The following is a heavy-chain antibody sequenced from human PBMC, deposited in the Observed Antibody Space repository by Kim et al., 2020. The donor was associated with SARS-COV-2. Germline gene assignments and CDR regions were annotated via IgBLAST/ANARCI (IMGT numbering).Heavy chain of an antibody. D-gene: IGHD3-10*01. V-gene: IGHV3-23*01. CDR1: GFTFSSYA. J-gene: IGHJ6*02. CDR2: ISGSGGST. Sequence: GGSLRLSCAASGFTFSSYAMSWVRQAPGKGLEWVSAISGSGGSTYYADSVKGRFTISRDNSKNTLYLQMNSLRAEDTAVYYCATIPMVRGVTAYYYYGMDVWGQGTTVTVSS. CDR3: ATIPMVRGVTAYYYYGMDV.